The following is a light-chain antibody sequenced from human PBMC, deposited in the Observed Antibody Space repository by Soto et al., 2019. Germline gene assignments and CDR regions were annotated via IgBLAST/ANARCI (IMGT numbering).Light chain of an antibody. CDR3: QQYGNMPRT. Sequence: EIVLTQSPGTLSLSPGDGATLSCRASQTVGNNYLAWYQQRPGQAPRLLIHGASSRATGIPDRFSGSGSGTEFTLTIGRLEPEDFAVYYCQQYGNMPRTFGRGTKVDIK. J-gene: IGKJ1*01. CDR1: QTVGNNY. V-gene: IGKV3-20*01. CDR2: GAS.